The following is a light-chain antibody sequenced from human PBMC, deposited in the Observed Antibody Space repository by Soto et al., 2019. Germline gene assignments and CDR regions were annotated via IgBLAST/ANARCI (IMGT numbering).Light chain of an antibody. J-gene: IGKJ4*01. V-gene: IGKV3-20*01. Sequence: EMALTQSPRNHSLSPGERATLSCRASQSVNSLYLACYQQKPGQAPTLLIYGASSRATGIPDRFSGSGSGTDFTLTISRLEPEDFAVYYCQWYRVSHNFGGGTKVDIK. CDR3: QWYRVSHN. CDR2: GAS. CDR1: QSVNSLY.